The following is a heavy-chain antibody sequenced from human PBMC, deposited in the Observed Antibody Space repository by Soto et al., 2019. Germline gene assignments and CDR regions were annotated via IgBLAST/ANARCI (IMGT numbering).Heavy chain of an antibody. CDR2: FHYSGNA. CDR1: GGSISSDGYY. Sequence: SETLSLTCTVSGGSISSDGYYWSWIRQHPGKGLEWIGYFHYSGNAYYNPSLKSRVSISVDSSKNHFSLQLSSVTAADTAVYYCARRDYYESSGYDYWGQGTLVTVSS. V-gene: IGHV4-31*03. J-gene: IGHJ4*02. CDR3: ARRDYYESSGYDY. D-gene: IGHD3-22*01.